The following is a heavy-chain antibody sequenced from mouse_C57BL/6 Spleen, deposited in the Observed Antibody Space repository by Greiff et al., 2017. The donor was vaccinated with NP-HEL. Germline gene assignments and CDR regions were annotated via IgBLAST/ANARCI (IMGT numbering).Heavy chain of an antibody. CDR2: IDPADGET. D-gene: IGHD1-1*01. Sequence: EVQLQQSGAELVKPGASVKLSCTASGFNFTDYYMHWVKQRTEQGLEWIGRIDPADGETKYAPKFQGKATITADTSSNTAYMQLSSLTSEDAAVYSSARSSGLFDYWGQGTTLTVSS. J-gene: IGHJ2*01. V-gene: IGHV14-2*01. CDR3: ARSSGLFDY. CDR1: GFNFTDYY.